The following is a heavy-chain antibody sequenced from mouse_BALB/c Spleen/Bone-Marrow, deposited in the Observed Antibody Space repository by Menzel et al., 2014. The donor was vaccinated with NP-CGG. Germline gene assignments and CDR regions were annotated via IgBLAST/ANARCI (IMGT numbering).Heavy chain of an antibody. CDR2: IYPGDGST. CDR1: GYTFTSYY. J-gene: IGHJ4*01. V-gene: IGHV1S56*01. CDR3: ARGGGMDY. Sequence: VQLQQPGPELVKPGASVKMSCKASGYTFTSYYIHWVKQRPGQGLEWIGWIYPGDGSTKYNEKFKGKTTLTADKSSSTAYMLLSSLTSEDSAIYFCARGGGMDYWGQGTSVTVSS.